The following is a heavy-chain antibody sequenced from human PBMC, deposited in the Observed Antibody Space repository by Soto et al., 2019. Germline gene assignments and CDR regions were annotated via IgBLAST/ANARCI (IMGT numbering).Heavy chain of an antibody. CDR3: ARDVPPFDIVVVPAAIGDYYYYGMDV. V-gene: IGHV4-31*03. CDR1: GGSISSGGYY. D-gene: IGHD2-2*01. Sequence: QVQLQESGPGLVKPSQTLSLTCTVSGGSISSGGYYWSWIRQHPGKCLEWIGYIYYSGSTYYNPFLTSRVTITVDTSKNRFSLKLSSVTAADTAVYYCARDVPPFDIVVVPAAIGDYYYYGMDVWGQGTTVTVSS. J-gene: IGHJ6*02. CDR2: IYYSGST.